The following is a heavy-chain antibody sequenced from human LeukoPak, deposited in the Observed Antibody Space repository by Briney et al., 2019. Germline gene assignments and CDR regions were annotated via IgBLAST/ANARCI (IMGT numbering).Heavy chain of an antibody. CDR2: ISYDGSNK. Sequence: GRSLRLSCAASGFTFSSYAMHWVRQAPGKGLEWVAVISYDGSNKYYADSVKGRFTISRDNSKNTLYLQMNSLRAEDTAVYYCTRGGYCSSTSYYVGGYFDYWGQGTLVTVSS. D-gene: IGHD2-2*01. CDR3: TRGGYCSSTSYYVGGYFDY. J-gene: IGHJ4*02. CDR1: GFTFSSYA. V-gene: IGHV3-30-3*01.